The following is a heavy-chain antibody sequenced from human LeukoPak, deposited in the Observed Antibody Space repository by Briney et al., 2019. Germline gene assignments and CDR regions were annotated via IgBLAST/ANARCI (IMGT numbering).Heavy chain of an antibody. CDR3: ARHIPGAGQSDY. Sequence: SETLTLTCTVSGGSISSSSYYWGWIRQPPGKGLEWIGSIYYSGSTYYNPSLKSRVTISVDTSKNQFSLKLSSVTAADTAVYYCARHIPGAGQSDYWGQGTLVTVSS. CDR1: GGSISSSSYY. V-gene: IGHV4-39*01. J-gene: IGHJ4*02. CDR2: IYYSGST.